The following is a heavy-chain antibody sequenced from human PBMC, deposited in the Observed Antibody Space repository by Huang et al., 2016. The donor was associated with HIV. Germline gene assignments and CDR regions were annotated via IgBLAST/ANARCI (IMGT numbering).Heavy chain of an antibody. V-gene: IGHV1-8*02. D-gene: IGHD4-17*01. CDR2: MNPNTGNT. CDR1: GYTFTNYD. CDR3: ARSAYGDLDY. J-gene: IGHJ4*02. Sequence: QVHLVQSGAEVKKPGASVKVSCKASGYTFTNYDINWVRQAPGRGLEGMGWMNPNTGNTGFEQSFQGRVTMTRKTSITTAYMELTSLTSEDTAVYYCARSAYGDLDYWGLGTLVSVSS.